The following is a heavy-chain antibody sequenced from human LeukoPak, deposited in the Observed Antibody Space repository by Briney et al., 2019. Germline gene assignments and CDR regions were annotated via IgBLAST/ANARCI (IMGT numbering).Heavy chain of an antibody. CDR3: ANADTEDYFDS. CDR1: GYSISSDFY. CDR2: TYHDETT. Sequence: SETLSLTCAVSGYSISSDFYWGWVRQPPGKGLEWVGSTYHDETTYYNPSLKSRVTISLDTSRKQFSLNLASVTAADTAIYYCANADTEDYFDSWGQGTLVTVSS. D-gene: IGHD3-16*01. V-gene: IGHV4-38-2*01. J-gene: IGHJ4*02.